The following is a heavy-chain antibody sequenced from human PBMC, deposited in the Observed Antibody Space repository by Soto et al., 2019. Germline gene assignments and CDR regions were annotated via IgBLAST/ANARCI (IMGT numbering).Heavy chain of an antibody. CDR1: GGSISSGGYY. D-gene: IGHD3-10*01. J-gene: IGHJ4*02. V-gene: IGHV4-31*03. CDR2: VYYSGST. Sequence: QVQLQESGPGLVKPSQTLSLTCTVSGGSISSGGYYWTWIRQHPGKGLEWIGYVYYSGSTNYNPSRKSRVTISVDTSQNQFSLKLSSATAADTAVYYCARYGSGSLHSWGQGTLVTVTS. CDR3: ARYGSGSLHS.